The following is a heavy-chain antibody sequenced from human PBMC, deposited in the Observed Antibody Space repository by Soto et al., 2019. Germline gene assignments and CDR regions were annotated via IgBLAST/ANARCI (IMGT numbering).Heavy chain of an antibody. Sequence: QVQLVQSGAEVKKPGASVKVSCKASGYTFTSYGISWVRQAPGQGLEWMGWISAYNGNTNYAQKLQGRVTMTTDTSKSTAYMELRSMRYDDTAVYYCARAGSPYSSSWVAIWGQGTTVTVSS. D-gene: IGHD6-13*01. J-gene: IGHJ6*02. CDR2: ISAYNGNT. V-gene: IGHV1-18*01. CDR1: GYTFTSYG. CDR3: ARAGSPYSSSWVAI.